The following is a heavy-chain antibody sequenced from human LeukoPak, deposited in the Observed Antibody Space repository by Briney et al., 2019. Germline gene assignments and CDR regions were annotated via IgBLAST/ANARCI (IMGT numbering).Heavy chain of an antibody. V-gene: IGHV3-23*01. CDR3: ARAGSSGWYSYLDV. D-gene: IGHD6-19*01. Sequence: GGSLRLSCAASGFTFRSHAMSWVRQAPGKGLEWVSGISGSGHRTYYADSVKGRFTISRDNAKNSLYLEMNSLRVEDTALYYCARAGSSGWYSYLDVWGKGTTVTVSS. CDR2: ISGSGHRT. J-gene: IGHJ6*03. CDR1: GFTFRSHA.